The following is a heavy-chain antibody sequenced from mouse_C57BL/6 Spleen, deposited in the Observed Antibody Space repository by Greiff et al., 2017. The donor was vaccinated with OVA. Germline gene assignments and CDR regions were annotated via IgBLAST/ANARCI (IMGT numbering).Heavy chain of an antibody. D-gene: IGHD2-4*01. J-gene: IGHJ4*01. CDR2: IRSKSSNYAT. CDR3: VREREDYDYDDYAMDY. CDR1: GFTFNTYA. V-gene: IGHV10-3*01. Sequence: EVQLVESGGGLVQPKGSLKLSCAASGFTFNTYAMHWVRQAPGKGLEWVARIRSKSSNYATYYADSVKDRFTISRDDSQSMLYLQMNNLKTEDTAMYYCVREREDYDYDDYAMDYWGQGTSVTVSS.